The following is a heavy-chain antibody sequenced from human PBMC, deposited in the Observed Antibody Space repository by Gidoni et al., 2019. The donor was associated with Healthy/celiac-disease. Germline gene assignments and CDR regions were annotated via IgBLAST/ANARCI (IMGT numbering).Heavy chain of an antibody. D-gene: IGHD3-22*01. CDR2: ISSSGSTI. Sequence: EVQLVESGGGLVQPGGSLRLSCAASGFTFSSYEMNWVRQAPGKGLEWVSYISSSGSTIYYADSVKGRFTISRDNAKNSLYLQMNSLRAEDTAVYYCAREHYYEGGGWFDPWGQGTLVTVS. J-gene: IGHJ5*02. CDR3: AREHYYEGGGWFDP. V-gene: IGHV3-48*03. CDR1: GFTFSSYE.